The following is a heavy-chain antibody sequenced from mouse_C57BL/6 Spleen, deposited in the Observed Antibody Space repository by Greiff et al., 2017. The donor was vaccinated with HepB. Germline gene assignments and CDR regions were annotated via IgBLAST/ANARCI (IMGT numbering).Heavy chain of an antibody. D-gene: IGHD1-1*01. J-gene: IGHJ3*01. V-gene: IGHV1-55*01. Sequence: QVQLKQPGAELVKPGASVKMSCKASGYTFTSYWITWVKQRPGQGLEWIGDLYPGSGSTNYNEKFKSKATLTVDTSSSTAYMQLSSLTSEDSAVYYCARSGTVEAPLAYWGQGTLVTVAA. CDR2: LYPGSGST. CDR1: GYTFTSYW. CDR3: ARSGTVEAPLAY.